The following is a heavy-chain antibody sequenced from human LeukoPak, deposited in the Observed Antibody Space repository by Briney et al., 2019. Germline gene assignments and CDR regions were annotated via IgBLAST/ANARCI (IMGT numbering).Heavy chain of an antibody. CDR2: IIPIFGTA. CDR3: ARSSGRVTTISGAFDI. J-gene: IGHJ3*02. D-gene: IGHD5-12*01. Sequence: ASVKVSCKASGYTFTGYYMHWVRQAPGQGLEWMGGIIPIFGTANYAQKFQGRATITADKSTSTAYMELSSLRSEDTAVYYCARSSGRVTTISGAFDIWGQGTMVTVSS. CDR1: GYTFTGYY. V-gene: IGHV1-69*06.